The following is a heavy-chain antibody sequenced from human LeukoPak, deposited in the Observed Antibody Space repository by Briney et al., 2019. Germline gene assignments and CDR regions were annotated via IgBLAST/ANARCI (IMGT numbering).Heavy chain of an antibody. J-gene: IGHJ4*02. Sequence: ASVKVSCKASGGTFSSYAISWVRQAPGQGLEWMGGIIPIFGTANYAQKFQGRVTITADKSTSTAYMELNSLRAEDTAMYYCARDAGAGWELLGRNDYWGQGTLVTVSS. D-gene: IGHD1-26*01. CDR2: IIPIFGTA. CDR1: GGTFSSYA. CDR3: ARDAGAGWELLGRNDY. V-gene: IGHV1-69*06.